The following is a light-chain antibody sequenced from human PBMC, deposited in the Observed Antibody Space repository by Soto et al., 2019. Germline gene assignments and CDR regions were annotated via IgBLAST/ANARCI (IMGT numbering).Light chain of an antibody. CDR1: QSVRNN. CDR2: GAS. CDR3: QQYNNWPLT. J-gene: IGKJ4*01. V-gene: IGKV3-15*01. Sequence: EIEMTQSPATLSVSPGERATLSCRASQSVRNNLAWYQHQPGQAPRLLIYGASTRATGIPARFSGSESGTEFTLTISSLQYEDFAVYYCQQYNNWPLTFGGGTKVEIK.